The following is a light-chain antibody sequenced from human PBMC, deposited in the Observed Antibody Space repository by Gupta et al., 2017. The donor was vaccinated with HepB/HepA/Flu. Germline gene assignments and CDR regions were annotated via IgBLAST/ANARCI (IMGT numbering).Light chain of an antibody. CDR3: NSRDSSGDQLV. J-gene: IGLJ2*01. CDR1: SLRSYY. CDR2: GKN. V-gene: IGLV3-19*01. Sequence: SSELTQDPAVSVALGQTVRITCQGDSLRSYYASWYQQKPGQAPVLVIYGKNNRPSGIPDRFSGSSSGNTVSLTITGAQAEDEADYYCNSRDSSGDQLVFGGGTKLTVL.